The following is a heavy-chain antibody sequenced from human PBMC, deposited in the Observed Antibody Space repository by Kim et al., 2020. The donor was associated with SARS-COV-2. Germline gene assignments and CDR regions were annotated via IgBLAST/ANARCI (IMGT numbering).Heavy chain of an antibody. J-gene: IGHJ5*02. CDR2: FDPEDGET. D-gene: IGHD2-15*01. CDR3: ATSTVVAPTLTNWFDP. V-gene: IGHV1-24*01. CDR1: GYTLTELS. Sequence: ASVKVSCKVSGYTLTELSMHWVRQAPGKGLEWMGGFDPEDGETIYAQKFQGRVTMTEDTSTDTAYMELSSLRSEDTAVYYCATSTVVAPTLTNWFDPWGQGTLVTVSS.